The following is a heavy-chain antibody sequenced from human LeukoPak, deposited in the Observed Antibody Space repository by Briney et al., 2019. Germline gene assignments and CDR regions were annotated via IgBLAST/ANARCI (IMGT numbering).Heavy chain of an antibody. Sequence: SGGSLRLSCAASGFTFDDYTMHWVRQAPGKGLEWVSLISWDGGSTYYADPVKGRFTISRDNSKNSLYLQMNSLRTEDTALYYCAKDTGTSYGAFDIWGQGTMVTVSS. V-gene: IGHV3-43*01. CDR2: ISWDGGST. D-gene: IGHD1-7*01. J-gene: IGHJ3*02. CDR1: GFTFDDYT. CDR3: AKDTGTSYGAFDI.